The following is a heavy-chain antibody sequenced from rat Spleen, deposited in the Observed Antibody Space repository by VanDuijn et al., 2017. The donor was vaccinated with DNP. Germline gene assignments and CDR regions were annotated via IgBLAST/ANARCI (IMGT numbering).Heavy chain of an antibody. V-gene: IGHV5-22*01. J-gene: IGHJ1*01. Sequence: EVQLVESGGGLVQPGRSLKLFCAASGFTFSDYYMAWVRQAPTKGLEWVAYIGSDGYAPYYGDSVKGRFTISRDNAKSTLYLQMNSLRSEDTATYYWASAKYSSHYWYFDFWGPGTMVTVSS. D-gene: IGHD1-2*01. CDR3: ASAKYSSHYWYFDF. CDR2: IGSDGYAP. CDR1: GFTFSDYY.